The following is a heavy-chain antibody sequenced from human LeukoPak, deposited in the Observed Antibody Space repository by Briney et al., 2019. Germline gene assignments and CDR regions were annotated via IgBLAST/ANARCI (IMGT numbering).Heavy chain of an antibody. CDR2: ISAYNGNT. Sequence: ASVKVSCKASGYTFTSYGISWVRQAPGQGLEWMGWISAYNGNTNYAQKLQGRVTMTTDTSTSTAYMELRSLRSDDTAVYYCARQEVGVATITYWVDYWGQGTLVTVSS. J-gene: IGHJ4*02. D-gene: IGHD5-12*01. CDR3: ARQEVGVATITYWVDY. CDR1: GYTFTSYG. V-gene: IGHV1-18*01.